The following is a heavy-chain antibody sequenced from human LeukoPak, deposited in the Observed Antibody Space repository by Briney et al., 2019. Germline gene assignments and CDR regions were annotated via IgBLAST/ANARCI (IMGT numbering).Heavy chain of an antibody. CDR3: ARQGQQLAYDY. Sequence: SETLSLTCTVSGGSISSGGYDWSWIRQHPGKGLEWIGYIYYSGSTYYNPSLKSRVTISVDTSKNQFSLKLSSVTAADTAVYYCARQGQQLAYDYWGQGTLVTVSS. D-gene: IGHD6-13*01. V-gene: IGHV4-31*03. CDR2: IYYSGST. J-gene: IGHJ4*02. CDR1: GGSISSGGYD.